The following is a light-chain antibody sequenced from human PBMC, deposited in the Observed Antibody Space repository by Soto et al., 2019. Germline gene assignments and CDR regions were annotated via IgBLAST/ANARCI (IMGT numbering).Light chain of an antibody. CDR3: QQRSNWPSIT. CDR1: QSVSDNY. J-gene: IGKJ5*01. CDR2: GAS. V-gene: IGKV3D-20*02. Sequence: EIVLTQSPGTLSLSPGERVTLFCRASQSVSDNYLAWYQQKPGQAPRLLIYGASNRATGIPDRFTGAGSGTDFTLTISRLEPEDFAVYYCQQRSNWPSITFGQGTRLEIK.